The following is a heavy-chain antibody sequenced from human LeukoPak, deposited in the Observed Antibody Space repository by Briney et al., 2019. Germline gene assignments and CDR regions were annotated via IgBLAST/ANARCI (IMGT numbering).Heavy chain of an antibody. CDR2: INHSGST. Sequence: SETLSLTCAVYGGSFSGYYWSRIRQPPGKGLEWIGEINHSGSTNYNPSLKSRVTISVDTSKNQFSLKLSSVTAADTAVYYCARGYYDFWSGYRFDYWGQGTLVTVSS. J-gene: IGHJ4*02. CDR1: GGSFSGYY. D-gene: IGHD3-3*01. V-gene: IGHV4-34*01. CDR3: ARGYYDFWSGYRFDY.